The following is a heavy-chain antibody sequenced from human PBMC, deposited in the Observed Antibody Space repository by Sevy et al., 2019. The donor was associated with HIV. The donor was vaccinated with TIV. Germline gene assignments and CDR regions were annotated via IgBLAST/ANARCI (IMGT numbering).Heavy chain of an antibody. V-gene: IGHV3-48*01. CDR1: GFTFSSYS. D-gene: IGHD6-19*01. Sequence: GGSLRLSYAASGFTFSSYSMNWVRQPPGKGLEWVSYISGSSSTMYYADSVKGRFTISRDNAKNSLYLQMNSLRADDTAVYYCARDPIAVAGTLNYFDYWGQGTLVTVSS. CDR2: ISGSSSTM. J-gene: IGHJ4*02. CDR3: ARDPIAVAGTLNYFDY.